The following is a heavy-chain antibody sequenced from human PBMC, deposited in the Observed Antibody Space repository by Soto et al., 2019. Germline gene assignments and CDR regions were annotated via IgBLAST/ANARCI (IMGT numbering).Heavy chain of an antibody. J-gene: IGHJ6*02. CDR1: GGTFSSYA. CDR2: IIPIFGTA. Sequence: SVKGSCKASGGTFSSYAISWVRQAPVQGLEWMGGIIPIFGTANYAQKFQGRVTITADESTSTAYMELSSLRSEDTAVYYCASTTVTTLYYYYYYGMDVWGQGTTVTVSS. V-gene: IGHV1-69*01. D-gene: IGHD4-4*01. CDR3: ASTTVTTLYYYYYYGMDV.